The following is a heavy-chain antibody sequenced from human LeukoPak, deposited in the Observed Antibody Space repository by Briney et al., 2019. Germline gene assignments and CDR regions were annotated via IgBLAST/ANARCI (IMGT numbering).Heavy chain of an antibody. CDR2: ISYDGGNK. CDR1: GFTFSSYP. V-gene: IGHV3-30-3*01. CDR3: AKDRRIAAADDWFDP. J-gene: IGHJ5*02. D-gene: IGHD6-13*01. Sequence: GGSLRLSCAASGFTFSSYPIHWVRQAPGKGLEWVAVISYDGGNKYYADSVKGRFTISRDNSKNTLYLQMNSLRAEDTAVYYCAKDRRIAAADDWFDPWGQGTLVTVSS.